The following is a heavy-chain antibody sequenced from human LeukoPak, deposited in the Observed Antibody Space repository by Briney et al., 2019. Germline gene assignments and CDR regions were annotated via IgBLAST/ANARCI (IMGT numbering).Heavy chain of an antibody. J-gene: IGHJ6*02. D-gene: IGHD2-2*01. Sequence: GGSLRLSCAASGFTFSSYGMHWVRQAPGKGLEWVAVISYDGSNKYYADSVKGRFTISRDNSKNTLYLQMNSLRAEDTAVYYCARDLAYQLLSSGMDVWGQGTTVTVSS. CDR2: ISYDGSNK. CDR3: ARDLAYQLLSSGMDV. CDR1: GFTFSSYG. V-gene: IGHV3-33*01.